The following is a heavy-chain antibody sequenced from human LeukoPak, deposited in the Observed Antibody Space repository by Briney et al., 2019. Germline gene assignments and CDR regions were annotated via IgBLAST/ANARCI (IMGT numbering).Heavy chain of an antibody. J-gene: IGHJ4*02. D-gene: IGHD3-3*01. CDR3: ARVLYYDFWGGYSPFDY. CDR1: GYSISSGYY. V-gene: IGHV4-38-2*01. Sequence: SETLSLTCAVSGYSISSGYYWGWIRQPPGKGLEWIGSIYHSGSTYYNPSLKSRVTISVDTSKNQFSLKLSSVTAADTAVYYCARVLYYDFWGGYSPFDYWGQGTLVTVSS. CDR2: IYHSGST.